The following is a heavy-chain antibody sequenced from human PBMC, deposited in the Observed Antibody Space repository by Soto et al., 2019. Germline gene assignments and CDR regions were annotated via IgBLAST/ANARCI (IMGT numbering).Heavy chain of an antibody. V-gene: IGHV3-15*07. D-gene: IGHD2-21*01. Sequence: GGSPRLSCAAYGFTFSDAWINWFRQAPGKWLEWVGRIKSKIDGGTTDFAAPVKGRFAISRDDSRDMVYMEMYSLKTDDTAVYYCSFYSLFPGQLVRMYPWGPGILFTFSS. CDR3: SFYSLFPGQLVRMYP. CDR2: IKSKIDGGTT. CDR1: GFTFSDAW. J-gene: IGHJ5*02.